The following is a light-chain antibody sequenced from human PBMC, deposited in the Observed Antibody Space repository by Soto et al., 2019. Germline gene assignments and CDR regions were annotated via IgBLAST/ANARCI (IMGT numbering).Light chain of an antibody. CDR1: QSVTNNY. V-gene: IGKV3-20*01. CDR3: QQYGSTPRT. CDR2: GAS. Sequence: EIVLTQSPGTLSLSPGERATLSCRSSQSVTNNYLAWYQQKPGQAPRLLIYGASSRATCIPDRFSGSGSGTDFTLTISRLETEEFAVYHCQQYGSTPRTFGQGTKVDSK. J-gene: IGKJ1*01.